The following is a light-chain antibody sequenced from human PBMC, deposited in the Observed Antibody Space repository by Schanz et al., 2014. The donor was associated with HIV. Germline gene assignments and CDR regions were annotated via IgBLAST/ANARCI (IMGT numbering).Light chain of an antibody. CDR2: GNS. CDR1: SSNIGAGYD. CDR3: AAWDDSLSGVV. J-gene: IGLJ2*01. V-gene: IGLV1-40*01. Sequence: QSVLTQPPSVSGAPGQRVTISCTGSSSNIGAGYDVHWYQQLPGTAPKLLIYGNSNRPSGVPDRFSGSKSGTSASLAITGLQAEDEADYYCAAWDDSLSGVVFRGGTKLTVL.